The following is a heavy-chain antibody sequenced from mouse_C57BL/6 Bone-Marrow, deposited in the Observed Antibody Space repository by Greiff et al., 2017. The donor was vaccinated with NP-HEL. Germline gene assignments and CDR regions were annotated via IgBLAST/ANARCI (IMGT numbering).Heavy chain of an antibody. CDR3: ARHRGVWYFDV. Sequence: EVHLVESGGDLVKPGGSLKLSCAASGFTFSSYGMSWVRQTPDKRLEWVATISSGGSYTYYPDSVKGRFTISRDNAKNTLYLQMSSLKSEDTAMYYCARHRGVWYFDVWGTGTTVTVSS. D-gene: IGHD3-3*01. CDR1: GFTFSSYG. CDR2: ISSGGSYT. J-gene: IGHJ1*03. V-gene: IGHV5-6*01.